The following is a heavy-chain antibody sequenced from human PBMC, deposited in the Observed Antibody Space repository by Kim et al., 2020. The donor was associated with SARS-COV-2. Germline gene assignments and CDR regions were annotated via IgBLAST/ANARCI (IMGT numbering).Heavy chain of an antibody. Sequence: GGSLRLSCAASGFTFDDYAMHWVRQAPGKGLEWVSGISWNSGSIGYADSVKGRFTISRDNAKNSLYLQMNSLRAEDTALYYCAKVLLQKTYYYYGMDVWGQGTTVTVSS. V-gene: IGHV3-9*01. CDR1: GFTFDDYA. CDR3: AKVLLQKTYYYYGMDV. D-gene: IGHD2-15*01. J-gene: IGHJ6*02. CDR2: ISWNSGSI.